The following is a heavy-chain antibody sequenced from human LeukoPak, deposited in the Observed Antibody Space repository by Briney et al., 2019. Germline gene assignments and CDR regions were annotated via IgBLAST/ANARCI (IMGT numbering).Heavy chain of an antibody. CDR3: ARGRRAAAGHWGKDAFDI. J-gene: IGHJ3*02. V-gene: IGHV1-69*05. Sequence: GSSVNVSCKASGGTFSSYAISWVRQAPGQGLEWMGGIIPIFGTANYAQTFQGRVTITTDESTSTAYMELSSLRSEDTAVYYCARGRRAAAGHWGKDAFDIWGQGTMVTVSS. CDR2: IIPIFGTA. CDR1: GGTFSSYA. D-gene: IGHD6-13*01.